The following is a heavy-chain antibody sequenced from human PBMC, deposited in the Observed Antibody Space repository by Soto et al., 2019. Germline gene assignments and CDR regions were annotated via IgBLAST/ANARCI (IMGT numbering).Heavy chain of an antibody. CDR3: ARQYGGSYADY. CDR1: GVSISSYY. D-gene: IGHD1-26*01. Sequence: QVQLQESCTGLVKPSETLSLTCTVSGVSISSYYWSWIRQPPGKGLEWIGYIYYSGSTNYNPSLKSRVTISVDTSKNQFSLKLSSVTAADTAVYYCARQYGGSYADYWGQGTLVTVSS. V-gene: IGHV4-59*08. CDR2: IYYSGST. J-gene: IGHJ4*02.